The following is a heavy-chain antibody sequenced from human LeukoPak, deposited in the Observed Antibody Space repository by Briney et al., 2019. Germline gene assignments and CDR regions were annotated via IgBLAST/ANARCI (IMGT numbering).Heavy chain of an antibody. Sequence: ASETLSLTCEVYGGSFSGYYWSWIRQPPGKGLEWFGEINHSGSTNDHPSLKSRVTISVDTSKNQFSLKLSSVTAADTAIYYCARVLRTLIAARPSAFDIWGQGTMVTVSS. D-gene: IGHD6-6*01. V-gene: IGHV4-34*01. CDR1: GGSFSGYY. CDR3: ARVLRTLIAARPSAFDI. J-gene: IGHJ3*02. CDR2: INHSGST.